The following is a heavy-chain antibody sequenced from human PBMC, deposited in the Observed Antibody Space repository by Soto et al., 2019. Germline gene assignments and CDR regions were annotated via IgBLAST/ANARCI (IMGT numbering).Heavy chain of an antibody. CDR1: GYSFPSYW. D-gene: IGHD2-15*01. Sequence: PGESLKISCKGSGYSFPSYWIGWVRQMPGQGLEWMGIIHPGDSDTRYSPSFQGQVTISADKSITTAFLQWSSLKASDTAMYYCAIVVVVAATQGGVGAFAIWGQGTMVTVSS. J-gene: IGHJ3*02. CDR3: AIVVVVAATQGGVGAFAI. CDR2: IHPGDSDT. V-gene: IGHV5-51*01.